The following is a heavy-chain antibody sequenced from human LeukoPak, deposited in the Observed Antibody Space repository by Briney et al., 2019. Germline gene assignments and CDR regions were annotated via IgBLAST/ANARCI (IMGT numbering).Heavy chain of an antibody. CDR1: GCSISSGYY. D-gene: IGHD2-2*01. CDR2: IYLTGST. Sequence: SETLSLTCAVSGCSISSGYYWGWSRQPPGKGLEWIGSIYLTGSTSYNPSLKSRVTISVDTSKNQFSLKLSSVTAADTAMYYCARQYCSSTNCPFDYWGQGTLVTVSS. V-gene: IGHV4-38-2*01. J-gene: IGHJ4*02. CDR3: ARQYCSSTNCPFDY.